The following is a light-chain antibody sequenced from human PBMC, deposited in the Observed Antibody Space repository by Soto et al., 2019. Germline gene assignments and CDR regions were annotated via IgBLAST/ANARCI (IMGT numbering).Light chain of an antibody. V-gene: IGKV3-20*01. CDR1: QSVSSSY. CDR3: HQYGNSPLT. CDR2: GAS. J-gene: IGKJ1*01. Sequence: EIVLTQSPGTLSLSPGERATLSCRASQSVSSSYLAWYQQKPGQAPRLLIYGASSRATGIPDRFSGSGSGTAFTLTISRLEPEDFALYYCHQYGNSPLTFGQGTKVEIK.